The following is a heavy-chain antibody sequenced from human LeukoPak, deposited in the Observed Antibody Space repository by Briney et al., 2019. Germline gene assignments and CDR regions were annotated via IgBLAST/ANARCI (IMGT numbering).Heavy chain of an antibody. D-gene: IGHD6-19*01. CDR1: GYAFSTYG. CDR3: ARDWGSAWYYYFDY. Sequence: ASVKVSCKASGYAFSTYGISWVRQAPGQGLEWMGWISAYNGNTNYAQKLQGRVTMTTDTSTNTAYLELRSLGSDDTALYYCARDWGSAWYYYFDYWGQGTLVTVSS. J-gene: IGHJ4*02. V-gene: IGHV1-18*01. CDR2: ISAYNGNT.